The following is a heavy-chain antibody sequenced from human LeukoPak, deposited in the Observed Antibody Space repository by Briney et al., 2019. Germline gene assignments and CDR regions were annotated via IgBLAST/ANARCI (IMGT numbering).Heavy chain of an antibody. CDR3: ARDETNGYSGYSRWD. D-gene: IGHD5-12*01. Sequence: PGGSLRLSCAASGFTFSSYSMNWVRQAPGKGLEWVSYISSSSSTIYYADSVKGRFTISRDNAKNSLYLQMNSLRAEDTAVYYCARDETNGYSGYSRWDWGQGTLVTVSS. V-gene: IGHV3-48*04. J-gene: IGHJ4*02. CDR1: GFTFSSYS. CDR2: ISSSSSTI.